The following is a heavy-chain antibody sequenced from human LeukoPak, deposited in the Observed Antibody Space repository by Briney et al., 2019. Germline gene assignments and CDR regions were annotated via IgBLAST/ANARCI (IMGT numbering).Heavy chain of an antibody. J-gene: IGHJ4*02. D-gene: IGHD1-26*01. Sequence: SETLSLTCTVSGGSITSYYWSWIRQPAGKGLEWIGRVYTSGNTNYDPSLKSRVTMSVDTSKNQFSLNLTSVTAADTALYYCAREDGSSYRELDYWGQGTLVTVSS. CDR3: AREDGSSYRELDY. V-gene: IGHV4-4*07. CDR2: VYTSGNT. CDR1: GGSITSYY.